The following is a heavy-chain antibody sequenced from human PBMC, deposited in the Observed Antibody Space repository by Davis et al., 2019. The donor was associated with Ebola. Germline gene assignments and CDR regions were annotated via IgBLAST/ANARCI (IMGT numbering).Heavy chain of an antibody. CDR3: ARSPGDYGDYALGY. D-gene: IGHD4-17*01. CDR1: GGSISSSSYY. J-gene: IGHJ4*02. Sequence: SETLSLTCTVSGGSISSSSYYWGWIRQPPGKGLEWIGSIYYSGSTYYNPSLKSRVTISVDTSKNQFSLKLSSVTAADTAVYYCARSPGDYGDYALGYWGQGTLVTVSS. V-gene: IGHV4-39*07. CDR2: IYYSGST.